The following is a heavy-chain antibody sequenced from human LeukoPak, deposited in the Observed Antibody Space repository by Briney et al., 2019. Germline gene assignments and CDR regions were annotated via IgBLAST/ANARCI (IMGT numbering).Heavy chain of an antibody. CDR2: TYTSGST. D-gene: IGHD2-2*01. CDR1: GGSISSYY. Sequence: SETLSLTFTVSGGSISSYYWSWIRQPAGKGLEWIGRTYTSGSTNYNPSLKSRVTMSVDTSKNQFSLKLSSVTAADTAVYYCAGQIIGYCSSTSCYQYNWFDPWGQGTLVTVSS. V-gene: IGHV4-4*07. J-gene: IGHJ5*02. CDR3: AGQIIGYCSSTSCYQYNWFDP.